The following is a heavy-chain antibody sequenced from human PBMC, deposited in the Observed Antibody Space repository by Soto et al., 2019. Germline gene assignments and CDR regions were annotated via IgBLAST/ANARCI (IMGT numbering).Heavy chain of an antibody. J-gene: IGHJ4*02. D-gene: IGHD3-22*01. CDR2: IYYSGST. Sequence: PSETLSLTCTVSGGSISSGGYYWSWIRQHPGKGLEWIGYIYYSGSTYYNPSLKSRVTISVDTSKNQFSLKLSSVTAADTAVYYCARGLGDSSGYYSYYFDYWGQGTLVTVSS. CDR1: GGSISSGGYY. V-gene: IGHV4-31*03. CDR3: ARGLGDSSGYYSYYFDY.